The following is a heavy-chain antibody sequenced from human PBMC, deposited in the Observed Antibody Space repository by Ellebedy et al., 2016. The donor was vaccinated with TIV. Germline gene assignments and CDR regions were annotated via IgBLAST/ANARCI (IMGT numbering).Heavy chain of an antibody. D-gene: IGHD3-10*01. CDR1: GFTFSSHG. Sequence: GESLKISCEASGFTFSSHGMNWVRQAPGKGLEWVAVISYEGSDKYYVDSVKGRFTISRDNSKNTVYLQMNSLRAEDTAVYYCASMVPFDYWGQGTLVTVSS. CDR2: ISYEGSDK. V-gene: IGHV3-30*03. J-gene: IGHJ4*02. CDR3: ASMVPFDY.